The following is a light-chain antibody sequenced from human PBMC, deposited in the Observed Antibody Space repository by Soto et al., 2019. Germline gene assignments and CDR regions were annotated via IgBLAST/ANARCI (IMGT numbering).Light chain of an antibody. Sequence: QSVLTQPPSASGTPGQRVTISCSGSSSNIGSNYVYWYQQLPGTAPKLLIYRNNRRPSGVPDRFSGSKSGTSASLAISGLRSEDEADYYCAAWDDSLSGLFGGVTQLTVL. CDR1: SSNIGSNY. J-gene: IGLJ2*01. CDR3: AAWDDSLSGL. V-gene: IGLV1-47*01. CDR2: RNN.